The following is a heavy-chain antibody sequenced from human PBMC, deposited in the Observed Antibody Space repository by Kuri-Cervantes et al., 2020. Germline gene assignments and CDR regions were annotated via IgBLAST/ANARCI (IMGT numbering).Heavy chain of an antibody. CDR1: GGSISSYY. Sequence: SDTLSLTCTVSGGSISSYYWNWIRQPPGKGLEWIGYIYYSGSTNYNPSLKSRVTISVDTSKNQFSLKLTSVTAADTAVYYCARSGSRVTATHSLGYWGQGTLVTVSS. D-gene: IGHD2-21*02. J-gene: IGHJ4*02. CDR3: ARSGSRVTATHSLGY. CDR2: IYYSGST. V-gene: IGHV4-59*13.